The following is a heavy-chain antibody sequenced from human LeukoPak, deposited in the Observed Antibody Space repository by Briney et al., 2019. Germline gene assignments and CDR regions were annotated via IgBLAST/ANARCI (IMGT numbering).Heavy chain of an antibody. J-gene: IGHJ3*02. CDR1: GFTFSNAW. D-gene: IGHD3-10*01. CDR3: ARGLWGSDALDI. Sequence: PGGSLRLSCAASGFTFSNAWMSWVRQAPGKGLEWVSSISSSSSYIYYADSVKGRFTISRDNAKNSLYLQMNSLRAEDTAVYYCARGLWGSDALDIWGQGTTVTVSS. CDR2: ISSSSSYI. V-gene: IGHV3-21*01.